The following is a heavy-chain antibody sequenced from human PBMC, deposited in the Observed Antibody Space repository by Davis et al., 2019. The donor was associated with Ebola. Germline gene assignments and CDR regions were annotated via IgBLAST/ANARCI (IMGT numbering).Heavy chain of an antibody. CDR3: VRDYIFAFDL. D-gene: IGHD4-11*01. Sequence: PGGSLRLSCAASGFVFSDFSMNWVRQAPGKALEWISFITSGSNAIHYADSVKGRFTVSRDNVKNSLFLEMSSLRDEDSAVYYCVRDYIFAFDLWGQGARVTVSS. CDR2: ITSGSNAI. CDR1: GFVFSDFS. J-gene: IGHJ5*02. V-gene: IGHV3-48*02.